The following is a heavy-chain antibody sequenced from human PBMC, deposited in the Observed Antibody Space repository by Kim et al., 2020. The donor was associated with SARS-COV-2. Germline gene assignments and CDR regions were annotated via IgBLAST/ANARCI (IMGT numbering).Heavy chain of an antibody. CDR2: IDPSDSYT. Sequence: GESLKISCKGSGYSFTSYWISWVRQMPGKGLEWMGRIDPSDSYTNYSPSFQGHVTISADKSISTAYLQWSSLKASDTAMYYCAVSGNSAGDYYYGMDVWGQGTRITV. V-gene: IGHV5-10-1*01. CDR3: AVSGNSAGDYYYGMDV. D-gene: IGHD3-22*01. CDR1: GYSFTSYW. J-gene: IGHJ6*02.